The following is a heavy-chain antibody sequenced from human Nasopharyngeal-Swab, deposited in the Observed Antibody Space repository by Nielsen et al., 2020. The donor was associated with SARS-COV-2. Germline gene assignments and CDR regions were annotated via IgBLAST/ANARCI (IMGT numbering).Heavy chain of an antibody. CDR2: INHSGST. CDR3: ARERRYGQRKLNYYYMDV. J-gene: IGHJ6*03. Sequence: WIRQPPGEGLEWIGEINHSGSTNYNPSLKSRVTISVDTSKNQFSLKLSSVTAADTAVYYCARERRYGQRKLNYYYMDVWGKGTTVTVSS. D-gene: IGHD3-9*01. V-gene: IGHV4-34*01.